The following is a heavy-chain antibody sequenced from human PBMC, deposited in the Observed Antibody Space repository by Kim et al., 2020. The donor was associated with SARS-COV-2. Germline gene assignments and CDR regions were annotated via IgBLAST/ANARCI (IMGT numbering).Heavy chain of an antibody. CDR1: GFIFSNHW. V-gene: IGHV3-74*01. D-gene: IGHD3-10*01. CDR3: VGLAARGVDT. CDR2: IKSDGSST. J-gene: IGHJ5*02. Sequence: GGSLRLSCAASGFIFSNHWMHWVRQAPGKGLVWVSRIKSDGSSTDYADSVKGRFTISRDNARNTLYLQMSALRDDDTAVYYCVGLAARGVDTWGQGTLVTVSS.